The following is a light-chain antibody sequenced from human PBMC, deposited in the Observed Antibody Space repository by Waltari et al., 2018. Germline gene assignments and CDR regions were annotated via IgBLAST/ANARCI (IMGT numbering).Light chain of an antibody. Sequence: QSALTQPASVSGSPGQSIPHHCTGPSSDVGRYNLVPWYQQHPGKAPKLMIYEGSKRPSGVSNRFSGSKSGNTASLTISGLQAEDEADYYCCSYAGSSTYVFGTGTKVTVL. CDR1: SSDVGRYNL. CDR3: CSYAGSSTYV. V-gene: IGLV2-23*01. CDR2: EGS. J-gene: IGLJ1*01.